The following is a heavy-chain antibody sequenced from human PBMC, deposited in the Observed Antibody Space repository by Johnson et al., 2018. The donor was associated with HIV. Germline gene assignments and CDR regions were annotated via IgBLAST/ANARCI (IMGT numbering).Heavy chain of an antibody. CDR1: GFTVSSNY. CDR3: ARAKRLAAAGTYDAFDI. J-gene: IGHJ3*02. D-gene: IGHD6-13*01. Sequence: VQLVESGGGLVQPGGSLRLSCAASGFTVSSNYMSWVRQAPGKGLEWVSVIYSGGSTYYADSVQGSFPISRDNSKNTLYFPMNSLRAEDTAVYYCARAKRLAAAGTYDAFDIWGQGTMVTVSS. CDR2: IYSGGST. V-gene: IGHV3-66*01.